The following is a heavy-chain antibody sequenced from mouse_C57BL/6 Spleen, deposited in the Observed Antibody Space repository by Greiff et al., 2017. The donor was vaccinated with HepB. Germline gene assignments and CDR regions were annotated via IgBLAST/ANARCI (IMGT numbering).Heavy chain of an antibody. J-gene: IGHJ4*01. CDR1: GYTFTSYW. V-gene: IGHV1-64*01. CDR3: ARKELAGYYAMDY. Sequence: QVQLQQSGAELVKPGASVKLSCKASGYTFTSYWMHWVKQRPGQGLEWIGMIHPNSGSTNYNEKFKSKATLTVDKSSSTAYMQLSSLTSEDSAVYYCARKELAGYYAMDYWGQGTSVTVSS. CDR2: IHPNSGST.